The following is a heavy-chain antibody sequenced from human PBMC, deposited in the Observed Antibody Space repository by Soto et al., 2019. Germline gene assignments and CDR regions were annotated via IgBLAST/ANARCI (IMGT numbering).Heavy chain of an antibody. CDR1: GFTFSSYG. J-gene: IGHJ6*02. Sequence: QVQLVESGGGVVQPGRSLRLSCAAGGFTFSSYGMHWVRQAPGKGLEWVAVISSDGSNKYYADSVKGRFTISRDNSKSTLHLQMNSLRAEDTAVYYCAKRDCIRTSCRQGYYYGMDVWGQGTTVTVSS. V-gene: IGHV3-30*18. D-gene: IGHD2-2*01. CDR3: AKRDCIRTSCRQGYYYGMDV. CDR2: ISSDGSNK.